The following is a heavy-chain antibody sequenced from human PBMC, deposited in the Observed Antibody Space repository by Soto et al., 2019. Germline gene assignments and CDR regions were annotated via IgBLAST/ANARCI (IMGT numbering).Heavy chain of an antibody. Sequence: QLQLQESGPGLVKPSETLSLTCTVSGGSISSSSYYWGWIRQPPGKGLEWIGYIYYSGSPYYNPSLKSRVTISVDTSKNQFSLKLSSVTAADTAVYYCAVPAASVAGASGSYYYYSMDVWGQGTTVTVSS. CDR3: AVPAASVAGASGSYYYYSMDV. J-gene: IGHJ6*02. CDR2: IYYSGSP. D-gene: IGHD6-19*01. V-gene: IGHV4-39*01. CDR1: GGSISSSSYY.